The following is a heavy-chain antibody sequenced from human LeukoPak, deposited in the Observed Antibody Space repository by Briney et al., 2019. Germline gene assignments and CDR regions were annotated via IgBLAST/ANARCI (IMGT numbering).Heavy chain of an antibody. CDR3: ARLGIDSSGYYRGPWVIVDY. Sequence: GRSLRLSCAASGFTFSSYAMHWVRQAPGKGLEWVAVISYDGSNKYYADSVKGRFTISRDNSKNTLYLQMNSLRAEDTAVYYCARLGIDSSGYYRGPWVIVDYWGQGTLVTVSS. CDR2: ISYDGSNK. V-gene: IGHV3-30-3*01. CDR1: GFTFSSYA. J-gene: IGHJ4*02. D-gene: IGHD3-22*01.